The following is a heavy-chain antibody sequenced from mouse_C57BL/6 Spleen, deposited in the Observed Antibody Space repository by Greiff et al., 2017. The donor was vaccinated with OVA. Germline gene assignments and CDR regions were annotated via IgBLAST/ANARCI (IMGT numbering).Heavy chain of an antibody. Sequence: VQLQQSGTVLARPGASVKMSCKTSGYTFTSYWMHWVNQRPGQGLEWIGAIYPGNSDTSYNQKFKGKAKLTAVTSASTAYMELSSLTKEDSAVYYCTREIYYGSSPSYWYFDVWGTGTTVTVSS. CDR3: TREIYYGSSPSYWYFDV. CDR1: GYTFTSYW. CDR2: IYPGNSDT. D-gene: IGHD1-1*01. J-gene: IGHJ1*03. V-gene: IGHV1-5*01.